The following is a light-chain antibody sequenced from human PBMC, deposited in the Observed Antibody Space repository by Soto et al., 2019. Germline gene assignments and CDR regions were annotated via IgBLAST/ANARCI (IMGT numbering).Light chain of an antibody. CDR1: SSDVGSYNY. CDR3: SSYTSSRAYV. V-gene: IGLV2-14*01. Sequence: QSALTQPDSVSGSPGQSITISCTGTSSDVGSYNYVSWYQQHPGKAPKLMIHEVSNRPSGVSNRFSGSKSGNTASLTISGLQAEDEADYYCSSYTSSRAYVFGTGTKLTVL. CDR2: EVS. J-gene: IGLJ1*01.